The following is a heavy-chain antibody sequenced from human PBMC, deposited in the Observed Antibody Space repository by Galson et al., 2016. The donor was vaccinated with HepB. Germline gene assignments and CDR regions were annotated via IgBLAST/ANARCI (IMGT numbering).Heavy chain of an antibody. D-gene: IGHD3-22*01. Sequence: QSGAEVKKPGESLKISCKGSGYTFTTYWIGWVRQRPGKGLDWMGIIYPGNSDTRYSPSFKGKGQFTMSADKSIRTAYLQWSSRKASDTALYFCARQTNSGSSSYPFDSWGQGTMVTVSS. J-gene: IGHJ3*02. CDR2: IYPGNSDT. CDR1: GYTFTTYW. V-gene: IGHV5-51*01. CDR3: ARQTNSGSSSYPFDS.